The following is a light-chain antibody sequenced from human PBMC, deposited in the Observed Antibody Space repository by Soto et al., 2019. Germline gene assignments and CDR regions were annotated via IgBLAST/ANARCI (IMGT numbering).Light chain of an antibody. Sequence: DIQMTQSPSSLSASVGDRVTITCRASQSISKYLNWYQQKTREAPKLLIFAASSLQSGVPSRFSGSGSGTDFTLTIGSLQPEDFATYYCQQSYSTSITFGGGTKVDIK. CDR1: QSISKY. V-gene: IGKV1-39*01. CDR3: QQSYSTSIT. J-gene: IGKJ4*01. CDR2: AAS.